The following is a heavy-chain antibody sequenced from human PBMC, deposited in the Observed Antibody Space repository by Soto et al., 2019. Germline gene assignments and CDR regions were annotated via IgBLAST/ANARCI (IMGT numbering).Heavy chain of an antibody. J-gene: IGHJ4*02. CDR3: ARGEVTSSGWLFDF. D-gene: IGHD6-19*01. Sequence: QVQLMQSGAEVKKPGASVKVSCRASGYTLTTNYMHWVRQAPGQRPEWVAMINPRSGGNTKYADKFKRRGTVTSDPSTSTVDMELNSLSSDDTAVYYCARGEVTSSGWLFDFWGQGTLVTVSS. CDR1: GYTLTTNY. V-gene: IGHV1-46*03. CDR2: INPRSGGNT.